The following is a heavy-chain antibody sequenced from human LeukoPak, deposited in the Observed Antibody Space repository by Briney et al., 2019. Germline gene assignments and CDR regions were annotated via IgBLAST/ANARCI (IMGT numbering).Heavy chain of an antibody. CDR3: AKHSSSWHPRGLNIDY. CDR1: EFTFSSYW. J-gene: IGHJ4*02. D-gene: IGHD6-13*01. CDR2: INQDGSEK. V-gene: IGHV3-7*01. Sequence: GGSLRLSCAASEFTFSSYWMNWVRQAPGKGLEWVANINQDGSEKYYVDSVKGRFTISRDNAKNSLYLQMNSLRAEDTAVYYCAKHSSSWHPRGLNIDYWGQGTLVTVSS.